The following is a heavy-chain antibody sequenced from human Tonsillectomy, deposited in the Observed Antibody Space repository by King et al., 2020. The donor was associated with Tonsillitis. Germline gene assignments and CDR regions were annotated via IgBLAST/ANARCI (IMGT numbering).Heavy chain of an antibody. CDR2: INHSGST. CDR3: AAAAAGGAFDI. CDR1: GGSFSGYY. D-gene: IGHD6-13*01. V-gene: IGHV4-34*01. Sequence: VQLQQWGAGLLKPSETLSLTCAVYGGSFSGYYWSWIRQPPGKGLEWIGEINHSGSTNYNPSLKSRVTISVETSKNQFSLKLSSVTAADTAVYYCAAAAAGGAFDIWGQGTMVTVSS. J-gene: IGHJ3*02.